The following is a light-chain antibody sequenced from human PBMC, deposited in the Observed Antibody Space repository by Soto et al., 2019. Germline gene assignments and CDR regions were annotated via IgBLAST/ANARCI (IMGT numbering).Light chain of an antibody. CDR3: QQLNTFPVT. CDR1: QGISSY. J-gene: IGKJ5*01. V-gene: IGKV1-9*01. CDR2: ASS. Sequence: DIQLTQSPSFLSASVGDRVTISCRASQGISSYLAWYQQTPGKAPKLLIYASSTLQSGVPSRFTGSGSGTAFTLTIGSLQPEDSATYSCQQLNTFPVTYGQGTRLVI.